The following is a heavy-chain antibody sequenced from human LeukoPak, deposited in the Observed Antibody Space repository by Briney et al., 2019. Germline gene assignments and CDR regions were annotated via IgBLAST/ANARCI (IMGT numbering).Heavy chain of an antibody. CDR2: IYYSGST. CDR1: GGSFSGYY. Sequence: SETLSLTCAVYGGSFSGYYWNWIRQPPGKGLEWVGYIYYSGSTNYNPSLKSRLSISVDRSKNQFSLKLKSVTAADTAVYYCARDNSALDYWGQGTLVTVSS. V-gene: IGHV4-59*01. CDR3: ARDNSALDY. J-gene: IGHJ4*02. D-gene: IGHD2-21*01.